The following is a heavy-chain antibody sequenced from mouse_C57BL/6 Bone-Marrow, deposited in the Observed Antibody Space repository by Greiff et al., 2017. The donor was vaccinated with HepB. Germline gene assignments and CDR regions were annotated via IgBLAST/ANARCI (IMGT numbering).Heavy chain of an antibody. J-gene: IGHJ2*01. CDR3: TRYPYGNYFDY. CDR2: IDPETGGT. CDR1: GYTFTDYE. Sequence: QVQLKQSGAELVRPGASVTLSCKASGYTFTDYEMHWVKQTPVHGLEWIGAIDPETGGTAYNQKFKGKAILTADKSSSTAYMELRSLTSEDSAVYYCTRYPYGNYFDYWGQGTTLTVSS. D-gene: IGHD1-1*02. V-gene: IGHV1-15*01.